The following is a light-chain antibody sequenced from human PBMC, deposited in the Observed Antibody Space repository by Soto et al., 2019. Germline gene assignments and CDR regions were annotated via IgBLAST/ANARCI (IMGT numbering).Light chain of an antibody. CDR3: QQHGSSPPIT. V-gene: IGKV3-20*01. CDR1: QSVSSSY. Sequence: EIVLTQSPGTLSLSPGERATLSCRASQSVSSSYLAWYQQKPGQAPRLLIYGAFSRATGIPDRFSGSGSGTDFTLTISRLEPEDFAVYYCQQHGSSPPITFGQGTRLEIK. CDR2: GAF. J-gene: IGKJ5*01.